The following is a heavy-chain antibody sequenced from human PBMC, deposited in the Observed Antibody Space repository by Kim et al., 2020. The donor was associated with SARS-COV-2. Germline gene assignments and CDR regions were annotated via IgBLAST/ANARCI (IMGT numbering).Heavy chain of an antibody. D-gene: IGHD1-7*01. CDR2: IYNDGRT. CDR1: GDSISSSDYY. CDR3: ARHDWNYVMDY. J-gene: IGHJ4*02. Sequence: SETLSLTCTVSGDSISSSDYYWGWIRQPPRKGLEWIGSIYNDGRTTYNPSHKSRLTISLDTSKNQFSLKVTSVTAADTALYYCARHDWNYVMDYWGQGTLVNVSS. V-gene: IGHV4-39*01.